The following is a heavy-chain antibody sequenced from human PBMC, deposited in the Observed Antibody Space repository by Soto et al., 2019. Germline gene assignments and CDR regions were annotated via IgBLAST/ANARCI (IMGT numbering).Heavy chain of an antibody. V-gene: IGHV3-23*01. CDR2: ISGSGGST. CDR1: GFTFSSYA. CDR3: AKWRGSGSSPRWLRVVFDP. D-gene: IGHD6-6*01. Sequence: GGSLRLSCAASGFTFSSYAMSWVRQAPGKGLEWVSAISGSGGSTYYADSVKGRFTISRDNSKNTLYLQMNSLRAEDTAVYYCAKWRGSGSSPRWLRVVFDPWGQGTLVTVSS. J-gene: IGHJ5*02.